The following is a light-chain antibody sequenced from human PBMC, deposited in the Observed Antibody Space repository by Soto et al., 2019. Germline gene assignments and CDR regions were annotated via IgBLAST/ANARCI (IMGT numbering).Light chain of an antibody. J-gene: IGLJ1*01. CDR3: SSFSSSNTLYI. CDR2: EVS. V-gene: IGLV2-14*01. Sequence: QSALTQPASVSGSPGQSITISCTGTSSDIGTYNYVSWYRQYPGKTPKLMIYEVSYRPSGVSSRFSGSRSGNTASLTISGRQAEDEADYYCSSFSSSNTLYIFGTGTKLTVL. CDR1: SSDIGTYNY.